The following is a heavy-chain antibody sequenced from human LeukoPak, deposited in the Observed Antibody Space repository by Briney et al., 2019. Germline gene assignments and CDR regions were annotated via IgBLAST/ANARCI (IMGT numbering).Heavy chain of an antibody. D-gene: IGHD1-26*01. CDR1: GFTFSNYA. J-gene: IGHJ4*02. CDR3: ARDLGGSHDR. V-gene: IGHV3-30*02. Sequence: GGSLRLSCAASGFTFSNYAMHWVRQAPGKGLEWVAFIRYDGSNKYYADSVKGRFTISRDNSKNTLYLQMNSLRAEDTAVYYCARDLGGSHDRWGQGTLVTVSS. CDR2: IRYDGSNK.